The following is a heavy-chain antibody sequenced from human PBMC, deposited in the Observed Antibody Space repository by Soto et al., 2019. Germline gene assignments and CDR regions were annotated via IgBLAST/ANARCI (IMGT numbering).Heavy chain of an antibody. CDR2: IDPADSET. Sequence: GESLKISCKGSGYSFITYWIAWVRQKPGKGLEWMGIIDPADSETKYSPPFQGQVTISADKSINTAYLQWSSLKASDTAMYYCARLGQGGYVQGMDVWGQGTTVTVSS. CDR3: ARLGQGGYVQGMDV. J-gene: IGHJ6*02. D-gene: IGHD5-12*01. V-gene: IGHV5-51*01. CDR1: GYSFITYW.